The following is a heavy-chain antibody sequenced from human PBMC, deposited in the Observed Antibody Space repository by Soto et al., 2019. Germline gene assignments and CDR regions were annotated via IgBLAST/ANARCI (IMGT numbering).Heavy chain of an antibody. J-gene: IGHJ4*02. CDR3: AKDSIIVVDYYFDY. CDR1: GFTFSSYG. V-gene: IGHV3-30*18. CDR2: ISYDGSNK. Sequence: GGSLRLSCAASGFTFSSYGMHWVRQAPGKGLEWVAVISYDGSNKYYADSVKGRFTISRDNSKNTLYLQMNSLRAEDTAVYYCAKDSIIVVDYYFDYWGQGTLVTVSS. D-gene: IGHD2-15*01.